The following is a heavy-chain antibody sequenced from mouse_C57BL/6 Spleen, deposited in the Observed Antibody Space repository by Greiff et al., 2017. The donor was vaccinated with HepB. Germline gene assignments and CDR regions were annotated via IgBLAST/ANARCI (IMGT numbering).Heavy chain of an antibody. Sequence: VHVKQSVAELVRPGASVKLSCTASGFNIKNTYMHWVKQRPEQGLEWIGRIDPANGNTKYAPKFQGKATITADTSSNTAYLQLSSLTSEDTAIYYCARSVKGSSYQFAYWGQGTLVTVSA. V-gene: IGHV14-3*01. CDR1: GFNIKNTY. CDR3: ARSVKGSSYQFAY. D-gene: IGHD1-1*01. J-gene: IGHJ3*01. CDR2: IDPANGNT.